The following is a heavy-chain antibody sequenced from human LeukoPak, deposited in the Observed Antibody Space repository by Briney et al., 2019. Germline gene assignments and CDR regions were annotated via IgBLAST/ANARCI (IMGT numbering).Heavy chain of an antibody. CDR1: GGSISSSSYY. Sequence: SETLSLTCTVSGGSISSSSYYWGWVRQPPGKGLEWIGEIYHSGSTNYNPSLKSRVTISVDKSKNQFSLKLSSVTTADTAVYYCARDLGDYFGQGTLVTVSS. V-gene: IGHV4-39*07. CDR3: ARDLGDY. CDR2: IYHSGST. J-gene: IGHJ4*02.